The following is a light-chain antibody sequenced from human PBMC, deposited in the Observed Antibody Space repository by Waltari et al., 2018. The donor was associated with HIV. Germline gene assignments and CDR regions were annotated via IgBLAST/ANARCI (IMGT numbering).Light chain of an antibody. CDR1: SSNIGSNY. CDR2: RNN. CDR3: AAWDDSLSGPV. Sequence: QSVLTQPPSASGTPGQRVTISCSGSSSNIGSNYVYWYQQLPGTAPKLLIDRNNPRPPGVPDRFSGSKSGTSASLAISGLRSEDEADYFCAAWDDSLSGPVFGGGTKLTVL. V-gene: IGLV1-47*01. J-gene: IGLJ2*01.